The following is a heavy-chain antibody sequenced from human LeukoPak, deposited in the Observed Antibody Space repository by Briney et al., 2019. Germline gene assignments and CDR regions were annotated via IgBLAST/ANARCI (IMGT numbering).Heavy chain of an antibody. V-gene: IGHV3-11*04. J-gene: IGHJ6*03. CDR2: ISSSGSTI. D-gene: IGHD2-2*03. CDR1: GFTFSDYY. Sequence: GGSLRLSCAASGFTFSDYYMTWIRQAPGRGLEWVSYISSSGSTIYYADSAKGRFTISRDSAKNSLFLQMNSLRAEDTAVYYCAREAGYCSSTSCSYYYYMDVWGKGTTGTVSS. CDR3: AREAGYCSSTSCSYYYYMDV.